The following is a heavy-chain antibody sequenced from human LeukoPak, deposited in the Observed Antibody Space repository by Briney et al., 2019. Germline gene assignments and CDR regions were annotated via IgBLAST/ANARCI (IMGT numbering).Heavy chain of an antibody. Sequence: SSETLSLTCTVSGGSISSYYWSWIRQPPGKGLEWIGYMYYSGSTNYNPSLKSRVTISVDTSKNQFPLKLSSVTAADTAIYYCARNYDSSGYTTFGYWGQGTLVTVSS. J-gene: IGHJ4*02. D-gene: IGHD3-22*01. CDR2: MYYSGST. V-gene: IGHV4-59*01. CDR3: ARNYDSSGYTTFGY. CDR1: GGSISSYY.